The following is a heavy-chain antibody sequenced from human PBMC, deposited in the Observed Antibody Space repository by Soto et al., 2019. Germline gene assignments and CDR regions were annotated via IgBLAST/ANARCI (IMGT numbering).Heavy chain of an antibody. D-gene: IGHD3-16*01. CDR2: INHSGRT. V-gene: IGHV4-39*07. J-gene: IGHJ4*02. CDR1: GGSISSSSYY. Sequence: SETLSLTCTVSGGSISSSSYYWGWIRQPPGKGLEWIGEINHSGRTNYNPSLKSRVTISVDTSKNQCSLKLSSVTAADTAVYYCVRGGGNTGYYFDYWGQGTLVTV. CDR3: VRGGGNTGYYFDY.